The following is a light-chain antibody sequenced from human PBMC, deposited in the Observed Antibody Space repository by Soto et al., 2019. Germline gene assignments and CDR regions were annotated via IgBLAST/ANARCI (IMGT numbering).Light chain of an antibody. Sequence: EIVLTQSPGTLSLSPGERATLSCRASQSVSSTKFAWYQQRPGQAPRLLIFGASNSATGVPDRFSGSGCRTDFTRAISILEPEDCAVYYCQQFGSSPLLTFGGGTKVEIK. CDR2: GAS. CDR1: QSVSSTK. CDR3: QQFGSSPLLT. J-gene: IGKJ4*01. V-gene: IGKV3-20*01.